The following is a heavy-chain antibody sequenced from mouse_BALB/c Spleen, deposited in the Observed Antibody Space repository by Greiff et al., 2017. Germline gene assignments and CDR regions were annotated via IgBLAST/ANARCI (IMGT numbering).Heavy chain of an antibody. J-gene: IGHJ2*01. CDR2: ISDGGSYT. Sequence: EVKVVESGGGLVKPGGSLKLSCAASGFTFSDYYMYWVRQTPEKRLEWVATISDGGSYTYYPDSVKGRFTISRDNAKNNLYLQMSSLKSEDTAMYYCARDNDYDAAYFDYWGQGTTLTVSS. V-gene: IGHV5-4*02. CDR3: ARDNDYDAAYFDY. CDR1: GFTFSDYY. D-gene: IGHD2-4*01.